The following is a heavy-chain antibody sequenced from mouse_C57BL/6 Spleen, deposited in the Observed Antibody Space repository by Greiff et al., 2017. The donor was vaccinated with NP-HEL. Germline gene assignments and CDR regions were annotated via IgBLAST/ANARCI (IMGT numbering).Heavy chain of an antibody. CDR3: TTGDYYGSSYRYAMDY. Sequence: VQLQQSGAELVRPGASVKLSCTASGFNIKDYYMHWVKQRPEQGLEWIGRIDPEDGDTEYAPKFQGKATMTADTSSNTAYLQLSSLTSEDTAVYYCTTGDYYGSSYRYAMDYWGQGTSVTVSS. CDR1: GFNIKDYY. D-gene: IGHD1-1*01. V-gene: IGHV14-1*01. J-gene: IGHJ4*01. CDR2: IDPEDGDT.